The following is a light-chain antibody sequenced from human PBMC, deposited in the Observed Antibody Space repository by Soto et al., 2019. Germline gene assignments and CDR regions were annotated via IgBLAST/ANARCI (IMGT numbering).Light chain of an antibody. CDR1: SSNIGNNA. CDR2: YDD. J-gene: IGLJ1*01. Sequence: QSALTQPPSVSEAPRQRVTISCSGSSSNIGNNAVNWYQQLPGKAPKLLIYYDDLLPSGVSDRFSGSKSGTSASLAISGLQSEDEADYYCAAWDDSLNGYVFGTGTKVTAL. V-gene: IGLV1-36*01. CDR3: AAWDDSLNGYV.